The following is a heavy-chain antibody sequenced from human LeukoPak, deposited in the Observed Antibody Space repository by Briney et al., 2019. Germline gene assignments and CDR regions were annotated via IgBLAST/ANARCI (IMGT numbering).Heavy chain of an antibody. V-gene: IGHV3-74*01. CDR2: INSDGSWT. CDR3: VSFYETY. J-gene: IGHJ4*02. Sequence: GGSLRLSCAASGNYWMHWVRQAPGKGLVWVSHINSDGSWTSYADSVKGRFTISKDNAKNTVYLQMNNLRAVDTAVYYCVSFYETYWGRGTLVTVSS. CDR1: GNYW. D-gene: IGHD2-2*01.